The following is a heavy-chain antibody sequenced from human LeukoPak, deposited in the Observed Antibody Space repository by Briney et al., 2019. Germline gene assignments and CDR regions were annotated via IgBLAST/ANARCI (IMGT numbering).Heavy chain of an antibody. V-gene: IGHV4-59*08. CDR3: ARANIGYCSSTSCYSAYYYGMDV. D-gene: IGHD2-2*02. CDR1: GGSISSYY. J-gene: IGHJ6*02. Sequence: PSETLSLTCTVSGGSISSYYWSWIRQPPGKGLEWIGYIYYSGSTNYNPSLKSRVTISVDTSKNQFSLKLSSVTAADTAVYYCARANIGYCSSTSCYSAYYYGMDVWGQGTTVTVSS. CDR2: IYYSGST.